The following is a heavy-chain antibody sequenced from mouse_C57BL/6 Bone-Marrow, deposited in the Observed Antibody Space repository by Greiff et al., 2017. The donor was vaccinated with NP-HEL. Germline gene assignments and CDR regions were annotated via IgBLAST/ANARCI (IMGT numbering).Heavy chain of an antibody. CDR1: GYTFTSYW. V-gene: IGHV1-5*01. Sequence: VQLQQSGTVLARPGASVKMSCKTSGYTFTSYWMHWVKQRPGQGLEWIGAIYPGNSDTSYNQKFKGKAKLTAVTSASTACMELSSLTNEDSAVYYCTTGYYGSSLDYWGQGTTLTVSS. CDR2: IYPGNSDT. D-gene: IGHD1-1*01. J-gene: IGHJ2*01. CDR3: TTGYYGSSLDY.